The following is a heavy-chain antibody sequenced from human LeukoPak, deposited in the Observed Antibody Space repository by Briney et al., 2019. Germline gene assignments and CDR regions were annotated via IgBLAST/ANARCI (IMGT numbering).Heavy chain of an antibody. CDR3: AIHRIAAARDFDY. CDR2: IIPIFGTA. Sequence: GASVKVSCKASGGTFSSYAISWVRQAPGQGLEWMGGIIPIFGTANYAQKFQGRVTITADKSTSTAYMELSSLRSEDTAVYYCAIHRIAAARDFDYWGQGTLVTVSS. V-gene: IGHV1-69*06. D-gene: IGHD6-13*01. J-gene: IGHJ4*02. CDR1: GGTFSSYA.